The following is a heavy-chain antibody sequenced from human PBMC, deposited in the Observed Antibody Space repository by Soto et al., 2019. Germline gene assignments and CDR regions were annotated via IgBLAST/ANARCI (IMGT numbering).Heavy chain of an antibody. CDR1: GLTVSGKKY. J-gene: IGHJ3*02. CDR2: LYDVDGT. V-gene: IGHV3-53*01. CDR3: ATWHLREHAYDI. Sequence: DVQLVESGGGLIQPGGSLRLSCAASGLTVSGKKYLAWVRQAPGKGLEWVSALYDVDGTFYADSVKGRFTTSGDSSRTIVDLQMNSLRPDDTAVYYCATWHLREHAYDIWGQGTAVTVSS. D-gene: IGHD4-17*01.